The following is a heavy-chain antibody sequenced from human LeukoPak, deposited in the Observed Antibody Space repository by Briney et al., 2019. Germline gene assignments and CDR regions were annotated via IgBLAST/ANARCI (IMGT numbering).Heavy chain of an antibody. V-gene: IGHV4-34*01. Sequence: PSETLSLTCAVYGGSFSGYYWSWIRQPPGKGLEWIGEINHSGSTNYNPSLKSRVTISVDTSKNQFSLKLSSVTAVDTAVYYCARGVYYYGSGSQRKIYFDYWGQGTLVTVSS. J-gene: IGHJ4*02. CDR2: INHSGST. D-gene: IGHD3-10*01. CDR1: GGSFSGYY. CDR3: ARGVYYYGSGSQRKIYFDY.